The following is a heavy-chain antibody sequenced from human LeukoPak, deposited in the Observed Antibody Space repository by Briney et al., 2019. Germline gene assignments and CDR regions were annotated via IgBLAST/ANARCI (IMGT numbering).Heavy chain of an antibody. CDR2: IFYRRNT. D-gene: IGHD3-10*01. CDR3: ARSSASGSIYYYGMDV. CDR1: GGSISSYY. Sequence: SETLSLTCNVSGGSISSYYWSWIRQSPEKGLEWIGYIFYRRNTNYNSSLKSRVTISVDTSKNRFSLKSNSVTAADTAVYLCARSSASGSIYYYGMDVWGQGTTVTVSS. V-gene: IGHV4-59*01. J-gene: IGHJ6*02.